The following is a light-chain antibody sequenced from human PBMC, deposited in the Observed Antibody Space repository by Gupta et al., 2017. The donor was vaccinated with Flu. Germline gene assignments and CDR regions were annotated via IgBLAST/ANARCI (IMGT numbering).Light chain of an antibody. J-gene: IGKJ2*01. CDR3: QQCYGTAYT. CDR1: QSISSY. Sequence: DIQMTQSPSSLSASVGDRVTITCRASQSISSYLNWYQQKPGKAPKLLIYAASSLQSGVPSRFSGSGSGTDFTLTISSLQPEDFATYYCQQCYGTAYTFGQGTKLEIK. CDR2: AAS. V-gene: IGKV1-39*01.